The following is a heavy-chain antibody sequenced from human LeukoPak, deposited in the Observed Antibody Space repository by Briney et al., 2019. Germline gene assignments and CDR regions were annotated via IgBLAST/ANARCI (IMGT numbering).Heavy chain of an antibody. Sequence: SETLSLTCAVYGGSFSGYYWSWIRQPPGKGLEWIGEINHSGSTNYNPPLKSRVTISVDTSKNQFSLKLSSVNAADTAVYYCARALYSGSLGPVWGYWGQGTLVTVSS. J-gene: IGHJ4*02. V-gene: IGHV4-34*01. CDR3: ARALYSGSLGPVWGY. D-gene: IGHD1-26*01. CDR2: INHSGST. CDR1: GGSFSGYY.